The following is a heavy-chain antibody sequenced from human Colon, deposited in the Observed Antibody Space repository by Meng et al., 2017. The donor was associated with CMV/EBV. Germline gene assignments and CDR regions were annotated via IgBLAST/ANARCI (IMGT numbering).Heavy chain of an antibody. D-gene: IGHD2/OR15-2a*01. CDR3: AKSRSSTPGIVDD. V-gene: IGHV4-61*08. CDR1: GVSVTSGAYH. Sequence: QVPLKESGPGLVKPSETLSLPCIVSGVSVTSGAYHWSWIRQSPGKGLEWIGYIYDTGITIYNPSLKSRVTIFLETSKNQFSLNLNSMTTADTAVYYCAKSRSSTPGIVDDWGQGTLVTVSS. CDR2: IYDTGIT. J-gene: IGHJ4*02.